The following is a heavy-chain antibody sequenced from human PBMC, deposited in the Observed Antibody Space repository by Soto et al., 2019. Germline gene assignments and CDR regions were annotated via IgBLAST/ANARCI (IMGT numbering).Heavy chain of an antibody. Sequence: PSETLSLTCAVSSGSISSSNWWSWVRQPPGKGLEWIGEIYHSGSTNYNPSLKSRVTISVDKSKNQFSLKLSSVTAADTAVYYCAREYSSGWALDYWGQGTLVTVSS. D-gene: IGHD6-19*01. V-gene: IGHV4-4*02. J-gene: IGHJ4*02. CDR1: SGSISSSNW. CDR3: AREYSSGWALDY. CDR2: IYHSGST.